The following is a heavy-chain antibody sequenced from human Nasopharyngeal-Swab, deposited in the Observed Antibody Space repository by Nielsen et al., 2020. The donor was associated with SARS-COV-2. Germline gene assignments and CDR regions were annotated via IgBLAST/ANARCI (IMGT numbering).Heavy chain of an antibody. CDR3: ARGKYRITEFHD. V-gene: IGHV3-66*02. CDR2: IYSGGNT. D-gene: IGHD6-6*01. CDR1: GFIVSNTY. J-gene: IGHJ4*02. Sequence: GGSLRLSCAASGFIVSNTYLSWVRQAPGKGLEWVSLIYSGGNTYYADSVKGRFTISRDTSKNTLYLQMNSLRTEDTAIYYCARGKYRITEFHDWGQGTLVTVSS.